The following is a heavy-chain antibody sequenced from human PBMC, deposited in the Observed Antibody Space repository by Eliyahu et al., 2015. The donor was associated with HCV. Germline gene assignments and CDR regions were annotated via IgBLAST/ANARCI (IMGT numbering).Heavy chain of an antibody. D-gene: IGHD2-15*01. CDR2: IKPRSEGATT. CDR1: GLTFSDAW. J-gene: IGHJ4*02. V-gene: IGHV3-15*01. Sequence: EVQLVESGGGLVKPGGSLRLXCAVSGLTFSDAWMTWVRQAPGKGLEWVGRIKPRSEGATTDYVAPVKGRFTVSRDDSKNMVYLQMNSLKTEDTAVYFCTTEGSYWGQGTLVTVSS. CDR3: TTEGSY.